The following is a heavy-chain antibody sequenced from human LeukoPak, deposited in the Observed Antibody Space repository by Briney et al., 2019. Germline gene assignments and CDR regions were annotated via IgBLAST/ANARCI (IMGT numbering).Heavy chain of an antibody. D-gene: IGHD2-2*01. J-gene: IGHJ3*02. V-gene: IGHV1-69*05. CDR3: ASTGTLGYCSSTSCFDDAFDI. CDR2: IIPIFGTA. Sequence: SVKVSCKASGGTFSSYAISWVRQAPGQGLEWMGRIIPIFGTANYAQKFQGRVTITTDESTGTAYMELSSLRSEDTAVYYCASTGTLGYCSSTSCFDDAFDIWGQGTMVTVSS. CDR1: GGTFSSYA.